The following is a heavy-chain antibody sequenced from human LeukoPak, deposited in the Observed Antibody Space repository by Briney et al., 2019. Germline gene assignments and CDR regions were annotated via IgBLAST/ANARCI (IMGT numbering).Heavy chain of an antibody. V-gene: IGHV3-23*01. CDR1: GFTFGSYA. CDR2: ISGSGGNT. J-gene: IGHJ4*02. D-gene: IGHD3-22*01. Sequence: GGSLRLSCAASGFTFGSYAMSWVRQAPGKGLEWVSAISGSGGNTYYADSVKGRFTISRDNSKNTLYQQMNSLRAEDTAVYYCATHAVRNYYDSSGPPEDYWGQGTLVTVSS. CDR3: ATHAVRNYYDSSGPPEDY.